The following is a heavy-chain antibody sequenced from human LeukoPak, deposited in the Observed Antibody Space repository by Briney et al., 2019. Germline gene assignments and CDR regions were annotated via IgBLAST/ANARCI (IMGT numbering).Heavy chain of an antibody. Sequence: GGSLRLSCAASGFTFSSYGMHWVRQAPGKGLEWVAVIWYDGSNKYYADSVKGRFTISRDNSKNTLYLQMNSLRAEDPAVYYCARARPYSSGWGYYYYGMDVWGQGTTVTVSS. J-gene: IGHJ6*02. CDR2: IWYDGSNK. CDR1: GFTFSSYG. V-gene: IGHV3-33*01. CDR3: ARARPYSSGWGYYYYGMDV. D-gene: IGHD6-19*01.